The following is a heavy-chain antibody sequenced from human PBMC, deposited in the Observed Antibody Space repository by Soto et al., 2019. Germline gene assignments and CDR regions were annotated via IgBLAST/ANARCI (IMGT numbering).Heavy chain of an antibody. CDR1: GYSFTSYW. V-gene: IGHV5-51*01. CDR2: IYPSDSDT. J-gene: IGHJ3*02. Sequence: ESLKVSCKGSGYSFTSYWIGWVRQMPGRGLEWMGIIYPSDSDTRYSPSFQGQVTISADKSISTTYLQWSSLKASDTAIYYCTRPGTDAFDIWGQGTMVTVSS. CDR3: TRPGTDAFDI.